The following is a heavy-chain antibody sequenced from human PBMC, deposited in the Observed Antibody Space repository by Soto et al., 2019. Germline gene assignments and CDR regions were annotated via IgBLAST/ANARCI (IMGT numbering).Heavy chain of an antibody. Sequence: GGSLRLSCETSGVPFGDYYMSWIRQSPGRGREWVSLISSTGTTIYYADSVKGRFTISRDSVRSTLFLRRNNRRSEDTAVYYCARDLRFLDPPYSSDSWGQATLVTLFS. J-gene: IGHJ4*02. CDR3: ARDLRFLDPPYSSDS. CDR2: ISSTGTTI. CDR1: GVPFGDYY. V-gene: IGHV3-11*01. D-gene: IGHD1-1*01.